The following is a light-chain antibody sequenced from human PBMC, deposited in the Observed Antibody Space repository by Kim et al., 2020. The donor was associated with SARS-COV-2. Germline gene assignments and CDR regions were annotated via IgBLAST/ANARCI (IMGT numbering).Light chain of an antibody. Sequence: GDRVTITCRASQAISNYLAWYQQKPGKVPELLVYAASALQSGVSSRFSGSGSGTEFTLTISSLQPEDVATYYCQKYDRSPRTFGQGTKVDIK. J-gene: IGKJ1*01. CDR2: AAS. CDR3: QKYDRSPRT. V-gene: IGKV1-27*01. CDR1: QAISNY.